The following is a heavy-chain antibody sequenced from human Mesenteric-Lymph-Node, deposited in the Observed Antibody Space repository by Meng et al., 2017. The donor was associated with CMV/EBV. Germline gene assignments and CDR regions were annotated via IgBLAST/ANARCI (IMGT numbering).Heavy chain of an antibody. CDR3: ARGGYDTVVVPTALEL. D-gene: IGHD2-2*01. CDR1: GFTFSNYE. CDR2: ISSSASTI. V-gene: IGHV3-48*03. J-gene: IGHJ4*02. Sequence: GGSLRLSCATSGFTFSNYEMNWVRQAPGKGLEWVSYISSSASTIYYADSVKGRFTMSRDNSRNTVYLQMNSLRREDTAVYYCARGGYDTVVVPTALELWGQGTLVTSPQ.